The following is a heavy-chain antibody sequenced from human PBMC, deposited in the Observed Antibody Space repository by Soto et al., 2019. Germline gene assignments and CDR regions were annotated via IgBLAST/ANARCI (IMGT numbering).Heavy chain of an antibody. D-gene: IGHD6-6*01. CDR3: ASARAFLEYSSSYKIRKSLEH. Sequence: ASVKVSCKASGYTFTSYFIIWVLHSPGQWLEWMGFISAYNGNTNYAQKLQGRVTMTTDTSTSTAYMELRSLRSDDTAVYYCASARAFLEYSSSYKIRKSLEHWGQGTLVTVSS. J-gene: IGHJ4*02. CDR2: ISAYNGNT. CDR1: GYTFTSYF. V-gene: IGHV1-18*04.